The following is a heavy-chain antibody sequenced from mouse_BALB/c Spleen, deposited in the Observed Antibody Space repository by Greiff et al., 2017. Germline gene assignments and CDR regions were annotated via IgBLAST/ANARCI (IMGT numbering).Heavy chain of an antibody. D-gene: IGHD1-2*01. J-gene: IGHJ2*01. CDR2: ISSGSSTI. CDR3: ARSPTTAYFDD. V-gene: IGHV5-17*02. Sequence: EVKLVESGGGLVQPGGSRKLSCAASGFTFSSFGMHWVRQAPEKGLEWVAYISSGSSTIYYADTVKGRFTISRDNPKNTLFLQMTSLRSEDTAMYYCARSPTTAYFDDWGQGTTLTVSS. CDR1: GFTFSSFG.